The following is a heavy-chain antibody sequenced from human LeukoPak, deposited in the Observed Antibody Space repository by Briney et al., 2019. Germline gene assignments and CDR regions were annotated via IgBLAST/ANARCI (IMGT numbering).Heavy chain of an antibody. CDR1: GYTFTGYY. V-gene: IGHV1-2*02. CDR2: INPNSGGT. Sequence: VASVKVSCKASGYTFTGYYMHWVRQAPGQGLEWMGWINPNSGGTNYAQKFQGRVTMTRDTSISTAYMELSRLRSDDAAVYYCARDRLKGGGLNHWGQGTLVTVSS. CDR3: ARDRLKGGGLNH. J-gene: IGHJ5*02. D-gene: IGHD2-15*01.